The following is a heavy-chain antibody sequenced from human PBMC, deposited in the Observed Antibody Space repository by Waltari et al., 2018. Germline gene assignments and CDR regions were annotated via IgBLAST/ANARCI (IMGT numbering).Heavy chain of an antibody. V-gene: IGHV4-38-2*02. J-gene: IGHJ5*02. CDR2: IYHTGTT. CDR3: ARDKGFYDVLPGRGWFDP. CDR1: NSSITSGYS. Sequence: QVQLQESGPGLVQPSETLSLTCTVPNSSITSGYSWGWIRRSPGKGLEWIGSIYHTGTTYFNPSLKSRVTISIDTSKKQFSLRLRSVTAADTGVYFCARDKGFYDVLPGRGWFDPWGQGTLVTVSS. D-gene: IGHD3-9*01.